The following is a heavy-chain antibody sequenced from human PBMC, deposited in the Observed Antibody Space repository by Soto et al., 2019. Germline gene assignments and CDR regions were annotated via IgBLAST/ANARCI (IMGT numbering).Heavy chain of an antibody. CDR1: VGSFSGYY. V-gene: IGHV4-34*01. J-gene: IGHJ4*02. CDR3: ARDNYYDSSGSPSGRYFDY. D-gene: IGHD3-22*01. CDR2: INHSGST. Sequence: PAETLSLTCAVYVGSFSGYYWSWIRQPPGKGLEWIGEINHSGSTNYNPSLKSRVTISVDTSKNQFSLKLSSVTAADTAVYYCARDNYYDSSGSPSGRYFDYWGQGTLVTVSS.